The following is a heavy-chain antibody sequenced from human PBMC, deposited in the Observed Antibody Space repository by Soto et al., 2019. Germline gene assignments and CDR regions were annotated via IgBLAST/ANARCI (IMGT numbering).Heavy chain of an antibody. D-gene: IGHD2-21*01. CDR1: GVSIQNSHSF. V-gene: IGHV4-39*01. CDR2: VYHNGGA. CDR3: GRVVEGATRHTDPDS. J-gene: IGHJ5*01. Sequence: SETLSLTCTVSGVSIQNSHSFWAWIRQPPGKGLQFIASVYHNGGAHYNSSLQSRVTISVDTANNQVSLRMRSLTAADTAFYYCGRVVEGATRHTDPDSWGQGILVNVSS.